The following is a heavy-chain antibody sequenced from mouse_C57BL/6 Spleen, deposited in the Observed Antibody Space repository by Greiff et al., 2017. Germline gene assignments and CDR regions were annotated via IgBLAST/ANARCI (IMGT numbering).Heavy chain of an antibody. V-gene: IGHV1-82*01. CDR1: GYAFSSSW. CDR3: ASDPSEDY. CDR2: IYPGDGDT. J-gene: IGHJ4*01. Sequence: VQLQQSGPELVQPGASVKISCKASGYAFSSSWMNWVKQRPGKGLEWIGRIYPGDGDTNYNGKFKGKATLTADKSSSTAYMQLSSLTSEDSAVYFCASDPSEDYWGQGTSVTVSS.